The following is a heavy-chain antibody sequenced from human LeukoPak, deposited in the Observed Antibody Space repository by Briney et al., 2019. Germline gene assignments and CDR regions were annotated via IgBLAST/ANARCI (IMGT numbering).Heavy chain of an antibody. J-gene: IGHJ5*02. CDR1: GYSFTSYW. D-gene: IGHD5-18*01. CDR3: ARLSGRDTAMYQPIGFDP. CDR2: IYPGDSDT. V-gene: IGHV5-51*01. Sequence: GESLKISCKGSGYSFTSYWIGWVRQMPGKGLEWMGIIYPGDSDTRYSPSFQGQVTISADKSISTAYLQWSSLKASDTAMYYCARLSGRDTAMYQPIGFDPWGQGTLVTVSS.